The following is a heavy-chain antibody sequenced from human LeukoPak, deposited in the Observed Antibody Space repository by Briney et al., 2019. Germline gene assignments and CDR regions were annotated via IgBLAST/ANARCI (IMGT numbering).Heavy chain of an antibody. J-gene: IGHJ6*03. CDR3: AKEYRDNYYYYYYMDV. V-gene: IGHV3-33*06. D-gene: IGHD1-14*01. CDR1: GFTFSRYG. CDR2: IWYDGSNK. Sequence: GRSLRLSCAASGFTFSRYGMHWVRQAPGKGLEWVAVIWYDGSNKYYADSVKGRFTISRDNSKNTLYLQMNSLRAEDTAVYYCAKEYRDNYYYYYYMDVWGKGTTVTVSS.